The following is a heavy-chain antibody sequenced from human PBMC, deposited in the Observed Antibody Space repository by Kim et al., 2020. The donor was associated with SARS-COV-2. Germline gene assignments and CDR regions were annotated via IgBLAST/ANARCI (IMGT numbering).Heavy chain of an antibody. J-gene: IGHJ4*02. D-gene: IGHD2-2*01. CDR1: GFTFSNAW. CDR2: IKSKTDGGTT. V-gene: IGHV3-15*01. CDR3: TTDRIVVPAAMHDY. Sequence: GGSLRLSCAASGFTFSNAWMSWVRQAPGKGLEWVGRIKSKTDGGTTDYAAPVKGRFTISRDDSKNTLYLQMNSLKTEDTAVYYCTTDRIVVPAAMHDYWGQGTLVTVSS.